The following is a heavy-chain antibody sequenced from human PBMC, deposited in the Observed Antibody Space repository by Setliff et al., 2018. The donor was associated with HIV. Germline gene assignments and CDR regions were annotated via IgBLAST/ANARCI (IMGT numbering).Heavy chain of an antibody. CDR3: AREFDWSGFFDY. J-gene: IGHJ4*02. D-gene: IGHD3-3*01. CDR2: IYYTGST. CDR1: GGSIRSNN. V-gene: IGHV4-59*01. Sequence: PSETLSLTCTVSGGSIRSNNWSWLRQTPGKGLDWIGYIYYTGSTNYNPSLKSRATISIDTSKNQFSLKLSSVTAADTAVYYCAREFDWSGFFDYWGQGTLVTVSS.